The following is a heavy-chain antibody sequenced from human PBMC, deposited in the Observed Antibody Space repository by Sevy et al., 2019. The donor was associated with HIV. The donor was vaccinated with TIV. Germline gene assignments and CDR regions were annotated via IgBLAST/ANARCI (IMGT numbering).Heavy chain of an antibody. CDR2: IWYDGSNK. CDR3: ARKYSGFWVDV. Sequence: GGSLRLSCAASGFTFSSYGMHWVRQAPGKGLEWVAVIWYDGSNKYYADSVKGRFTISRDNSKNTLYLQMNSLRAEETAVYYCARKYSGFWVDVWGKGTTVTVSS. D-gene: IGHD5-12*01. CDR1: GFTFSSYG. V-gene: IGHV3-33*01. J-gene: IGHJ6*04.